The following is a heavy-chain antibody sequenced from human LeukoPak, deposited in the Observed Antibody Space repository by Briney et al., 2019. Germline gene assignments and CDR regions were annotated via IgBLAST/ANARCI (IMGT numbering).Heavy chain of an antibody. CDR1: GGSISSYY. D-gene: IGHD6-6*01. V-gene: IGHV4-59*08. Sequence: SETLSLTCTVSGGSISSYYWSWIRQPQGNGLEWIGNIYYSGSTNYNPSLKSRVTISVDTSKNQFSLKLSSVTAADTAVYYCARRAGVAARPPYYFDYWGQGTLVTVSS. J-gene: IGHJ4*02. CDR2: IYYSGST. CDR3: ARRAGVAARPPYYFDY.